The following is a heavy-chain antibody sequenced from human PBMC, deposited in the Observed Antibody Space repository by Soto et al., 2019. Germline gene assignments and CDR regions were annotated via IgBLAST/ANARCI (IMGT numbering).Heavy chain of an antibody. J-gene: IGHJ6*02. V-gene: IGHV4-59*01. CDR2: FYDSGTT. D-gene: IGHD3-10*01. Sequence: QLQLQESGPGLVKASETLSLTCTVSGGSISAYHWSWVRQSPGKGLEWIGYFYDSGTTDYNPALKSRVTISRDTSKHKFSLNLRSVTAADTAAYSCARGFGGLGPSSFATDVWGQGTTVIVSS. CDR3: ARGFGGLGPSSFATDV. CDR1: GGSISAYH.